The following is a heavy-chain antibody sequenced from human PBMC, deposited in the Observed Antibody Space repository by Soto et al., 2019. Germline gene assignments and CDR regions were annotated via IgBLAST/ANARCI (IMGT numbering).Heavy chain of an antibody. V-gene: IGHV3-13*04. Sequence: GGSLRLSCSASGFTFSSYDMHWVRQGPGKGLEWVSAIGTAGDTNYAGSVKGRFTISRENAKNSLYLQMNSLRAGDTAIYFCARAIGPTLFDYWGQGTLVTVSS. CDR2: IGTAGDT. D-gene: IGHD3-22*01. CDR3: ARAIGPTLFDY. CDR1: GFTFSSYD. J-gene: IGHJ4*02.